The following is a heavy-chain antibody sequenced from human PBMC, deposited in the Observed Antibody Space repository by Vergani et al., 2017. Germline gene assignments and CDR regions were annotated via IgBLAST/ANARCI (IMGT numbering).Heavy chain of an antibody. CDR2: IYTSGST. Sequence: QVQLQESGPGLVKPSETLSLTCTVSGGSISSYYWSWIRQPAGKGLEWIGRIYTSGSTNYNPSLKSRVTMSVDTSKNQFSLKLSSVTAADTAVYYCARDDCSGGSCYSSYWGQGTLVTVSS. V-gene: IGHV4-4*07. J-gene: IGHJ4*02. CDR1: GGSISSYY. D-gene: IGHD2-15*01. CDR3: ARDDCSGGSCYSSY.